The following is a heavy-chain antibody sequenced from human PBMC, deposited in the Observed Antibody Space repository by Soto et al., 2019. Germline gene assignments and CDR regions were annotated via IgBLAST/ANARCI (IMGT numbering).Heavy chain of an antibody. CDR3: ARGGQLLRPIDY. Sequence: QVQLQESGPGLVKPSETLSLTCTVSGDSINNFHWSWIRQPPGKGLEWIGYSYYTGSSNYNPSLKSRVTISVDASKNQFFLRMNSVTAADTAVYYCARGGQLLRPIDYWGQGALVTVSS. CDR1: GDSINNFH. D-gene: IGHD2-2*01. CDR2: SYYTGSS. V-gene: IGHV4-59*01. J-gene: IGHJ4*02.